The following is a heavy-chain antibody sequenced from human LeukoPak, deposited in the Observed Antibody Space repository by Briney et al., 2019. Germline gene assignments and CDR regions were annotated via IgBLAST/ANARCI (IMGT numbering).Heavy chain of an antibody. J-gene: IGHJ4*02. CDR2: IRYDGSNK. Sequence: GGSLRLSCAASGFTFSSYGMHWARQAPGKGLEWVAFIRYDGSNKYYADSVKGRFTISRDNSKNTLYLQMNSLRAEDTAVYYCARQGPQGRGQSITISKTGGSVVDYWGQGTLVTVSS. D-gene: IGHD3-9*01. CDR1: GFTFSSYG. CDR3: ARQGPQGRGQSITISKTGGSVVDY. V-gene: IGHV3-30*02.